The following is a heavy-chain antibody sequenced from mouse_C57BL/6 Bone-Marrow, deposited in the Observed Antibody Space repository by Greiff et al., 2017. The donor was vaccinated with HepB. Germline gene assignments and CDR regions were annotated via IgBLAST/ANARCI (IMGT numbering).Heavy chain of an antibody. D-gene: IGHD1-1*01. Sequence: EVQVVESGGGLVKPGGSLKLSCAASGFTFSDYGMHWVRQAPEQGLAWVAYISSGSSTIYYADTVKGRFTISRDNAKNTLFLQMTSLRSEDTAMYYCARLLRGDYWGQGTTLTVSS. J-gene: IGHJ2*01. V-gene: IGHV5-17*01. CDR1: GFTFSDYG. CDR3: ARLLRGDY. CDR2: ISSGSSTI.